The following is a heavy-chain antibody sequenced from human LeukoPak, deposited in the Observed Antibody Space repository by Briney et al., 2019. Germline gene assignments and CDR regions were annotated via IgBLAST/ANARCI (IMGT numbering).Heavy chain of an antibody. Sequence: ASVKVSCKASGYTFTSYGISWVRQAPGQGLEWMGWISAYNGNTNYAQKLQGRVTMTTDTSTSTAYMELRSLRSDDTAVDYCARESRLRRENYYYGLDVWGQGTTVTVSS. CDR2: ISAYNGNT. J-gene: IGHJ6*02. CDR1: GYTFTSYG. V-gene: IGHV1-18*01. CDR3: ARESRLRRENYYYGLDV. D-gene: IGHD1-26*01.